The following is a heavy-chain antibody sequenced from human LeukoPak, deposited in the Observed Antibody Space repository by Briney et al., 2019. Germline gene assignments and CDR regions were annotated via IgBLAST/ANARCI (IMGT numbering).Heavy chain of an antibody. Sequence: GGSLRLSCAASGFTFSSYAMHWVRQAPGKGLEYVSAISSNGGSTYYANSVKGRFTISRDNSKNTLYLQMGSLRAEDMAVYYCASCSGGSCYSFAYWGQGTLVTVSS. CDR1: GFTFSSYA. D-gene: IGHD2-15*01. CDR3: ASCSGGSCYSFAY. CDR2: ISSNGGST. V-gene: IGHV3-64*01. J-gene: IGHJ4*02.